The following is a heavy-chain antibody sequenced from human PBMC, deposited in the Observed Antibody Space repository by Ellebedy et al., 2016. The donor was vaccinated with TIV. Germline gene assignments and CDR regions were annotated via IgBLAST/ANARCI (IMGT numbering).Heavy chain of an antibody. CDR2: ISYDGSHK. CDR3: AKSSVAATACFDH. V-gene: IGHV3-30*18. Sequence: PGGSLRLSCAASGFTFSSYGMHWVRQAPGKGLEWVAVISYDGSHKSYGDSVKGRFTVSRDNSKNTLYLQMNSLRAEDTAVYYCAKSSVAATACFDHWGQGTLVTVSS. J-gene: IGHJ4*02. CDR1: GFTFSSYG. D-gene: IGHD6-13*01.